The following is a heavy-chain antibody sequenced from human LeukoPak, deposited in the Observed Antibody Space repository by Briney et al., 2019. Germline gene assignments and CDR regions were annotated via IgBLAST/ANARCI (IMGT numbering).Heavy chain of an antibody. D-gene: IGHD6-19*01. V-gene: IGHV6-1*01. J-gene: IGHJ4*02. Sequence: SQTLSLTCAISGDSVSSNSAAWNWIRQSPSRGLEWLGRTYYRSKWYNDYAVSVKSRITINPDTSKNQFSLQLNSVTPEDTAVYYCARTPHIAVAGRGYFDYWGQGTLVTVSS. CDR1: GDSVSSNSAA. CDR3: ARTPHIAVAGRGYFDY. CDR2: TYYRSKWYN.